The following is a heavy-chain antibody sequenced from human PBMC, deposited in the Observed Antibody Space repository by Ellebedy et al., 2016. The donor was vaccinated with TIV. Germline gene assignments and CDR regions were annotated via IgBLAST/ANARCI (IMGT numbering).Heavy chain of an antibody. Sequence: GESLKISCAASGFIFSDYYMSWIRQTPGTGLEWVAYISNNGRTIDYADSVKGRFTISRDNAKKSLYLQMNSLRAEDTAVYYCPREDIVVVRDAMDVWGQGTTVTVSS. CDR1: GFIFSDYY. J-gene: IGHJ6*02. V-gene: IGHV3-11*04. D-gene: IGHD2-2*01. CDR2: ISNNGRTI. CDR3: PREDIVVVRDAMDV.